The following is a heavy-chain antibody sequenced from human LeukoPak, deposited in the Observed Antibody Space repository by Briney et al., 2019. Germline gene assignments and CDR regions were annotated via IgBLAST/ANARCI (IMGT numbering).Heavy chain of an antibody. D-gene: IGHD6-13*01. J-gene: IGHJ4*02. CDR3: ARSGGYSSSWSL. CDR1: GGSISTYY. V-gene: IGHV4-59*01. CDR2: IYYSGST. Sequence: SETLSLTCTVSGGSISTYYWNWIRQPPGKGLEWIGYIYYSGSTNYNPSLKSRVTISVDTSMNQFSLKLNSVTAADTAVYYCARSGGYSSSWSLWGQGTLVTVSS.